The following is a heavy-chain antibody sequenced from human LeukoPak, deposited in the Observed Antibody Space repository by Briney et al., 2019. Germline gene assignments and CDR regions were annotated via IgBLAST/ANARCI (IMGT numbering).Heavy chain of an antibody. CDR1: GFTFSSYW. J-gene: IGHJ3*02. CDR3: ARDLPDDAFDI. Sequence: GGSLRLSCAASGFTFSSYWMSWVRQAPGKGLEWVANIKQDGSEKYYVDSVKGRFTIPRDNAKNSLYLQMNSLRAEDTAVYYCARDLPDDAFDIWGQGTMVTVSS. CDR2: IKQDGSEK. V-gene: IGHV3-7*01.